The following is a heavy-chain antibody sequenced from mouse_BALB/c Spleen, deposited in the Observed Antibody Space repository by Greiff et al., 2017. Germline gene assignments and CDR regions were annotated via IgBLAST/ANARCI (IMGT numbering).Heavy chain of an antibody. Sequence: VQLQQSGPELVKPGASVKMSCKASGYTFTSYVMHWVKQKPGQGLEWIGYINPYNDGTKYNEKFKGKATLTSDKSSSTAYMELSSLTSEDSAVYYCAREGYDYDPYYAMDYWGQGTSVTVSS. CDR3: AREGYDYDPYYAMDY. J-gene: IGHJ4*01. V-gene: IGHV1-14*01. CDR2: INPYNDGT. D-gene: IGHD2-4*01. CDR1: GYTFTSYV.